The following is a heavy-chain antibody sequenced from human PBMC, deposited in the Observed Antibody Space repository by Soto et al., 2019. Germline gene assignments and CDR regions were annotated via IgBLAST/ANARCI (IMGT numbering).Heavy chain of an antibody. Sequence: SETLSLTCTVSGVSISSGAYYWGWIRQPPGKGLEWIEYIYYSGTTYYNPSLRSRLTISLDKSTNHFSLSLRSVTAADTAVYYCARATYDSSGYFDYWGQGGLVTVSS. J-gene: IGHJ4*02. V-gene: IGHV4-31*03. CDR1: GVSISSGAYY. CDR2: IYYSGTT. CDR3: ARATYDSSGYFDY. D-gene: IGHD3-22*01.